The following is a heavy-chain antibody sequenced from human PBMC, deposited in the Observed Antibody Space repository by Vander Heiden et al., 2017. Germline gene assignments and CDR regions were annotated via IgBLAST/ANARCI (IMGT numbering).Heavy chain of an antibody. V-gene: IGHV3-30-3*01. J-gene: IGHJ4*02. CDR1: EFTFSSYA. CDR2: ISYDGSNK. CDR3: ARGFGVDTDY. D-gene: IGHD3-10*01. Sequence: QVQLVESGGVVVQPGGSLRRSCAAPEFTFSSYAMQWLRQAPGKGMEWVAVISYDGSNKDYSDSVKGRFTISRDNPKNTLYMQMTRLRAEDTGVYGGARGFGVDTDYWGQGTLVTVSS.